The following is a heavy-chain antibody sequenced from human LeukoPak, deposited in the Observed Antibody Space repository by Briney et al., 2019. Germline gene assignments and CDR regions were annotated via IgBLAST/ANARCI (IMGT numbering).Heavy chain of an antibody. D-gene: IGHD3-22*01. CDR2: VNPNSGGT. Sequence: ASVKVSCKASGYTLTGYYMHWVRQAPGQGLEWMGWVNPNSGGTKYAQKFQGRVTMTRDTSISTVYMELSSLRSDDTAVYYCARWDYYDTSAYSGDFDYWGQGTLVTVSS. CDR1: GYTLTGYY. V-gene: IGHV1-2*02. J-gene: IGHJ4*02. CDR3: ARWDYYDTSAYSGDFDY.